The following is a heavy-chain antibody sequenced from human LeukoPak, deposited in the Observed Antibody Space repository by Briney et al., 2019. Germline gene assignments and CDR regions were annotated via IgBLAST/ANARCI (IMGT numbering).Heavy chain of an antibody. CDR2: IRYDGSNK. V-gene: IGHV3-30*02. CDR1: GFTFSSYG. D-gene: IGHD3-9*01. CDR3: AKAGYYDILTGFN. Sequence: PGGSLRLSCAASGFTFSSYGMHWVRQAPGKGLEWVAFIRYDGSNKYYADSVKGRFTISRDNSKNTLYLQMNSLRAEDTAVYYCAKAGYYDILTGFNWGQGTLVTVSS. J-gene: IGHJ4*02.